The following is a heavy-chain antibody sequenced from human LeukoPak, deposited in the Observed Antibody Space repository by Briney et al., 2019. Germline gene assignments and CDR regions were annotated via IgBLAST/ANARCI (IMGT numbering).Heavy chain of an antibody. Sequence: PSETLSLTCAVYGGSFSGYYWSWIRQPPGKGLEWIGEINHSGSTNYNPSLKSRVTISVDTSKNQFSLKLSSVTAADTAVYYCARLGEYSSSSDAFDIWGQGTMVTVSS. CDR2: INHSGST. J-gene: IGHJ3*02. CDR1: GGSFSGYY. D-gene: IGHD6-6*01. V-gene: IGHV4-34*01. CDR3: ARLGEYSSSSDAFDI.